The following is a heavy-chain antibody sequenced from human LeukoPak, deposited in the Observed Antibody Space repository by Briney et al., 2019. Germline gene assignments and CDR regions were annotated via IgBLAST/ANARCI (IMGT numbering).Heavy chain of an antibody. J-gene: IGHJ5*02. V-gene: IGHV4-4*07. Sequence: SETLSLTCTVSGGSISSYYWSWIRQPAGKGLEWIGRIYTSGSTNYNPSLKSRVTMSVDTSKNQFSLKLSSVTAADTAVYYCARLAGAYCSGGSCYGVDPWGQGTLVTVSS. CDR1: GGSISSYY. CDR3: ARLAGAYCSGGSCYGVDP. D-gene: IGHD2-15*01. CDR2: IYTSGST.